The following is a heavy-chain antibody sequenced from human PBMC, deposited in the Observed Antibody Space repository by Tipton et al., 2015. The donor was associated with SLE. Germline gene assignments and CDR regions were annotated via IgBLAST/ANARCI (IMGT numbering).Heavy chain of an antibody. V-gene: IGHV3-7*01. D-gene: IGHD4-17*01. CDR1: GLSFGSCW. Sequence: SLRLSCAASGLSFGSCWMTWVRQAPGKGLEWVANINPDGSNKYHVDSVKGRFTISRDNAENSLFLQMNSLRAEDTAVYYCARGPAYGAIDYWGQGTLVTVSS. CDR3: ARGPAYGAIDY. CDR2: INPDGSNK. J-gene: IGHJ4*02.